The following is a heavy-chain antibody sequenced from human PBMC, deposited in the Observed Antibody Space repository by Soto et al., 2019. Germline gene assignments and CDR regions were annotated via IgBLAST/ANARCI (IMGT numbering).Heavy chain of an antibody. J-gene: IGHJ6*02. D-gene: IGHD3-3*01. V-gene: IGHV1-18*01. CDR2: ISAYNGNT. CDR3: ARVLRFLEWLLSDYYYYGMDV. CDR1: GYTFTSYG. Sequence: VSCKASGYTFTSYGISWVRQAPGQGLEWMGWISAYNGNTNYAQKLQGRVTMTTDTSTSTAYMELRSLRSDDTAVYYCARVLRFLEWLLSDYYYYGMDVWGQGTTVTVSS.